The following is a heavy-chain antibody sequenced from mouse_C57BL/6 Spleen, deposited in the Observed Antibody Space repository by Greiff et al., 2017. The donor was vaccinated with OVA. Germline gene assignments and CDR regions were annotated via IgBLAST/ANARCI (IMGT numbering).Heavy chain of an antibody. CDR3: ARIYYYGSSPWYFDV. V-gene: IGHV1-55*01. Sequence: QVQLQQPGAELLKPGASVKMSCKASGYTFTSYWITWVKQRPGQGLEWIGDIYPGSGSTNYNEKFKSKATLTVDTSSSTAYMQLSSLTSEDSACYYCARIYYYGSSPWYFDVWGTGTTVTVSS. CDR2: IYPGSGST. D-gene: IGHD1-1*01. CDR1: GYTFTSYW. J-gene: IGHJ1*03.